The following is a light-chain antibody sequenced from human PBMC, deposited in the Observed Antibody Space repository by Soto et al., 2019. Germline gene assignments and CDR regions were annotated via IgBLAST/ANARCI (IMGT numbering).Light chain of an antibody. V-gene: IGKV3-20*01. CDR3: QQYGSLPRT. CDR1: QTVSRNY. J-gene: IGKJ1*01. Sequence: SVWTQSGGTLAXXXXXXXSLXXXASQTVSRNYLAWYQQKPGQAPRLLIYGASSRATGIPDRFSGSGSGTDFTLTISRLEPEDFAVYYCQQYGSLPRTFGQGTKVDI. CDR2: GAS.